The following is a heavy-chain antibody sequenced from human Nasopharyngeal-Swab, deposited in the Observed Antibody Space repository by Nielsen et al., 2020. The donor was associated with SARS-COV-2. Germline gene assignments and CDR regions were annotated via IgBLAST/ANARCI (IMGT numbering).Heavy chain of an antibody. D-gene: IGHD1-1*01. V-gene: IGHV1-18*01. J-gene: IGHJ4*02. CDR2: ISAYNGNT. Sequence: WVRQAPGQGLEWMGWISAYNGNTIYAQKLQGRVTMTTDTSTSTAYMELRSLRSDDTAVYYCARVGTTGTTAFDNWGQGTLVTVSS. CDR3: ARVGTTGTTAFDN.